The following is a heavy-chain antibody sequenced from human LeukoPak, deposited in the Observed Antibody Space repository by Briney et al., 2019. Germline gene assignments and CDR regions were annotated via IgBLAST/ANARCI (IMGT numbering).Heavy chain of an antibody. CDR1: GFTLSSYW. D-gene: IGHD2-21*01. V-gene: IGHV3-74*01. CDR3: AKDPEIPGYYGMDV. CDR2: INSDGSGA. J-gene: IGHJ6*02. Sequence: GGSLRLSCGASGFTLSSYWMHWVRQTPGKGLVWVSRINSDGSGADYADSVKGRFTISRDNAKNTLYLQMNSLRAEDTAVYYCAKDPEIPGYYGMDVWGQGTTVTVSS.